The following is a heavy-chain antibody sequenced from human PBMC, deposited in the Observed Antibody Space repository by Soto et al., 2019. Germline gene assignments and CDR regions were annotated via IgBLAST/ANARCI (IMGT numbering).Heavy chain of an antibody. D-gene: IGHD6-13*01. CDR3: ARHQSHSSSYVDP. Sequence: PSETLSLTCTVSGGSISSSSYYWGWILQPPGKGLEWIGSIYYSGSTYYNPSLKSRVTISVDTSKNQFSLKLSSVTAADTAVYYCARHQSHSSSYVDPWGQGTLVTVSS. CDR2: IYYSGST. J-gene: IGHJ5*02. V-gene: IGHV4-39*01. CDR1: GGSISSSSYY.